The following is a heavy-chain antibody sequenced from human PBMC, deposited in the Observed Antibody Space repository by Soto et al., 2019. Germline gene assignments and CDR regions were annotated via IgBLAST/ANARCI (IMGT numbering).Heavy chain of an antibody. J-gene: IGHJ3*02. CDR2: ISGSGGST. Sequence: GGSLRLSCAASGFTFSSYAMSWVRQAPGKGLEWVSAISGSGGSTYYADSVKGRFTISRDNSKNTLYLQMNSLRAEDTAVYYCAKDHYYDSSGNDAFDIWGQGTMVTVSS. CDR3: AKDHYYDSSGNDAFDI. V-gene: IGHV3-23*01. CDR1: GFTFSSYA. D-gene: IGHD3-22*01.